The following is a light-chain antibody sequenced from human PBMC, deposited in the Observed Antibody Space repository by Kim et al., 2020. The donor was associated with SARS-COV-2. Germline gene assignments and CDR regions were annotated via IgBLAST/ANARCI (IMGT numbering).Light chain of an antibody. Sequence: DILLTQSPSSLSASVGDRVTITCRASQYMSSHLNWYLQNPGKAPKLLIYAASTLQSGVPPRFSGSGSGTDFTLTINNLQPEDFATYYCHQSYTFPQTFGQGTKVDI. J-gene: IGKJ1*01. CDR2: AAS. V-gene: IGKV1-39*01. CDR1: QYMSSH. CDR3: HQSYTFPQT.